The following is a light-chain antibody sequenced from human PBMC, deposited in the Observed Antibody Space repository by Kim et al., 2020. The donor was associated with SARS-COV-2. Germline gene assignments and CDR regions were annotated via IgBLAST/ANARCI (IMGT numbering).Light chain of an antibody. J-gene: IGLJ2*01. CDR2: DNN. Sequence: GQKVTISCSGTSSNIGDNVVSWYQQLPGAAPKLLIYDNNQRPSGIPDRFSGSKSGTSATLGVTGLQTGDEADYYCGTWDDSLSVVVFGGGTKLTVL. CDR3: GTWDDSLSVVV. V-gene: IGLV1-51*01. CDR1: SSNIGDNV.